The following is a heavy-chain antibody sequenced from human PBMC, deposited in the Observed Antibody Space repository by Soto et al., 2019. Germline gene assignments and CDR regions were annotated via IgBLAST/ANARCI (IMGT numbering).Heavy chain of an antibody. D-gene: IGHD3-10*01. CDR1: GFTFSSYA. V-gene: IGHV3-23*01. J-gene: IGHJ4*02. CDR2: ISGSGGST. Sequence: GGSLRLSCASSGFTFSSYAMSWVRQAPGKGLEWVSAISGSGGSTYYADSVKGRFTISRDNSKNTLYLQMNSLRAEDTAVYYCAKAASNRPELPIDYWGQGTLVTVSS. CDR3: AKAASNRPELPIDY.